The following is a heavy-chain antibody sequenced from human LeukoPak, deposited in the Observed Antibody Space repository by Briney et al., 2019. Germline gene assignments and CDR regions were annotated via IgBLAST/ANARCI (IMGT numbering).Heavy chain of an antibody. D-gene: IGHD3-10*01. V-gene: IGHV5-51*01. CDR2: IYPGDSDT. CDR1: GYSFTSYW. CDR3: ARHASSGSYVWYVVDY. J-gene: IGHJ4*02. Sequence: GESLKISCKGSGYSFTSYWIGWVRQMPGKGLEWMGIIYPGDSDTRYSPSFQGQVTISADKSISTAYLQWSSLKASDTAMYYCARHASSGSYVWYVVDYWGQGTLVTVSS.